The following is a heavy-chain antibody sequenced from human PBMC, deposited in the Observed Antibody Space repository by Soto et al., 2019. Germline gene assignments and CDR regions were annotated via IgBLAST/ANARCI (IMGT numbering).Heavy chain of an antibody. CDR3: ARDSGYYDSSGYFDY. Sequence: SETLSLTCTVSGGSISSYYWSCIRQPPGKGLEWIGYIYYSGSTNYNPSLKSRVTISVDTSKNQFSLKLSSVTAADTAVYYCARDSGYYDSSGYFDYWGQGTLVTVS. J-gene: IGHJ4*02. V-gene: IGHV4-59*01. CDR1: GGSISSYY. CDR2: IYYSGST. D-gene: IGHD3-22*01.